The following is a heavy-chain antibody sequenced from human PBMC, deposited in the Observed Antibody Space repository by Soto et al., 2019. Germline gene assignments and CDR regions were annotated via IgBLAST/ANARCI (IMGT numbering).Heavy chain of an antibody. CDR3: ARSAGQWLVQGGMDV. D-gene: IGHD6-19*01. Sequence: QVQLQESGPGLVKPSETLSLTCTVSGGSISSYYWSWIRQPPGKGLEWIGYIYYSGSTNYNPSLKRLVTISVDTSKNQCSLKLSSVTAADTAVYYCARSAGQWLVQGGMDVWGQGTTVTVSS. CDR1: GGSISSYY. J-gene: IGHJ6*02. CDR2: IYYSGST. V-gene: IGHV4-59*01.